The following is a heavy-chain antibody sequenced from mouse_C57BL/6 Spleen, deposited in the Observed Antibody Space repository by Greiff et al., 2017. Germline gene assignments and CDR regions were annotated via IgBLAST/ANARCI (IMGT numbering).Heavy chain of an antibody. J-gene: IGHJ4*01. Sequence: DVQLQESVAELVRPGASVKLSCTASGFNIKNTYMHWVKQRPEQGLEWIGKIDPANGNTKYAPKFQGKATITADTSSNTAYLQLSSLTSEDTAIYYCAREAVIYYGNYEDAMDYWGQGTSVTVSS. CDR2: IDPANGNT. CDR3: AREAVIYYGNYEDAMDY. D-gene: IGHD2-1*01. CDR1: GFNIKNTY. V-gene: IGHV14-3*01.